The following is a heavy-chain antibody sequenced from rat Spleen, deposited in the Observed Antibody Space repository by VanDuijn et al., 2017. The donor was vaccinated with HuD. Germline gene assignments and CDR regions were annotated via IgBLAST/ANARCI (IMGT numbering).Heavy chain of an antibody. V-gene: IGHV2S30*01. CDR2: MKYDGDT. Sequence: QVQLKESGPGLVQPSQTLSLTCTVSGFSLMDYSVHWVRQPPGKGLEWMGRMKYDGDTSYNSALKSRLSISRDTSKSQVFLKMNSLQTEDTAIYYCTRPNNPYWYFDFWGPGTMVTVSS. D-gene: IGHD1-10*01. CDR3: TRPNNPYWYFDF. J-gene: IGHJ1*01. CDR1: GFSLMDYS.